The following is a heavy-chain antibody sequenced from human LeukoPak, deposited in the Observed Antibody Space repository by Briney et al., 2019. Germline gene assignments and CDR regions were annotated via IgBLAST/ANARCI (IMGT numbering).Heavy chain of an antibody. CDR3: MRAGTAAVGGY. CDR1: GFNFEDFT. D-gene: IGHD6-13*01. V-gene: IGHV3-43*01. J-gene: IGHJ4*02. CDR2: ITWDGVRT. Sequence: GGSLRLSCAASGFNFEDFTMHWVRQVPGQGLDWVSLITWDGVRTWYADSVQGRFTISRDNSKNSLYLQMNSLRAEDTAVYYCMRAGTAAVGGYWGQGTLVTVSS.